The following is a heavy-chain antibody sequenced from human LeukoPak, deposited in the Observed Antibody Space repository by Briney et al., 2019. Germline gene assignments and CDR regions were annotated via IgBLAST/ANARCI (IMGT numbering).Heavy chain of an antibody. J-gene: IGHJ4*02. D-gene: IGHD3-22*01. Sequence: SVKVSCKTSGGTFSNINWVRQAPGQGLEWMGGIIPIFGTANYALKFQGRVTITADESTSTAYMELRGLTSEDTAVYYCARQWPKSSGYYLFDYWGQGTLVTVSS. CDR1: GGTFSN. CDR3: ARQWPKSSGYYLFDY. CDR2: IIPIFGTA. V-gene: IGHV1-69*13.